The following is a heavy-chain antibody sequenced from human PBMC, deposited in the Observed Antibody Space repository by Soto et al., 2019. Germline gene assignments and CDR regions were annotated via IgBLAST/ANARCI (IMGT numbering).Heavy chain of an antibody. D-gene: IGHD1-26*01. Sequence: EVQLVESGGGLVQPGGSLRLSCAASGFTFSSYSMNWVRQAQGKGLEWVSYISSSSSTIYYADSVKGRFTISRDNAKNSLYLQMNSLRDADTAVYYCARDGGSLGYWGQGTLVTVSS. CDR3: ARDGGSLGY. J-gene: IGHJ4*02. V-gene: IGHV3-48*02. CDR2: ISSSSSTI. CDR1: GFTFSSYS.